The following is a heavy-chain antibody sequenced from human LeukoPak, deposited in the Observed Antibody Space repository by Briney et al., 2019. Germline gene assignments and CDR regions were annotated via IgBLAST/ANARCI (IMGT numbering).Heavy chain of an antibody. Sequence: PSETLSLTCTVSGGSISSYYWSWLRQPPGKGLEWIGYIYYSGSTNYNPSLKSRVTISVYTSKNQFSLKLSSVTAADTAVYYCARSSYCGGDCTYNPYWGQGTLVTVSS. CDR3: ARSSYCGGDCTYNPY. CDR1: GGSISSYY. V-gene: IGHV4-59*01. D-gene: IGHD2-21*01. J-gene: IGHJ4*02. CDR2: IYYSGST.